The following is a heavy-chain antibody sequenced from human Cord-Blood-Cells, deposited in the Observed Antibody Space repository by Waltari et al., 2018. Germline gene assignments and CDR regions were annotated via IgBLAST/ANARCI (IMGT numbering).Heavy chain of an antibody. Sequence: QVQLVESGGGVVQPGRSLRLSCAASGFTFSSYAMHWVRQAPGKGLEWVAGISYDGNNKSYAASVKGRFTISRDNSKNALYLQMNSLRAEDTAVYYCARVELELSYYGMDVWGQGTTVTVSS. D-gene: IGHD1-7*01. CDR1: GFTFSSYA. J-gene: IGHJ6*02. CDR2: ISYDGNNK. V-gene: IGHV3-30-3*01. CDR3: ARVELELSYYGMDV.